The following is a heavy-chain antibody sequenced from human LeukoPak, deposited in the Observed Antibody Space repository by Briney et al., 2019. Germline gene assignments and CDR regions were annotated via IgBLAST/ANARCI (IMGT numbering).Heavy chain of an antibody. CDR1: GFTFSSYW. Sequence: GGSLRLSCAASGFTFSSYWMHWVRQAPGKGLVWVSRINSDGSSTSYADSVKGRFTIPRDNAKNTLYLQMNSLRAEDTAVYYCARDRDSSGYYYFDYWGQGTLVTVSS. J-gene: IGHJ4*02. V-gene: IGHV3-74*01. CDR3: ARDRDSSGYYYFDY. D-gene: IGHD3-22*01. CDR2: INSDGSST.